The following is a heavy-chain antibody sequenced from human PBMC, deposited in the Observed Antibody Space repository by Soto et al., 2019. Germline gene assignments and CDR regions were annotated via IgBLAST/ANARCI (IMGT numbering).Heavy chain of an antibody. J-gene: IGHJ2*01. D-gene: IGHD3-16*01. V-gene: IGHV6-1*01. CDR1: GDSVSKNSAT. CDR2: TYYRSKWYN. Sequence: SQTLSLTCAISGDSVSKNSATWNWIRQSPARGLEWLGRTYYRSKWYNDYAVSVKIRITINPDTSKNQFSLQLNSVTPEDTAVYYCARGSLRGGNWYFDLWGRGTLVTVSS. CDR3: ARGSLRGGNWYFDL.